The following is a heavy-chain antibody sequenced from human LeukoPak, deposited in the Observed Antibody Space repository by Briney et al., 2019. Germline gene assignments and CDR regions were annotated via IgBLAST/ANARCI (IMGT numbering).Heavy chain of an antibody. CDR3: AREGTVGGSTAFDI. Sequence: ASVKVSCKASGYTFTGYYMHWVRQAPGQGLEWMGWINPNSGGTNYAQKFQGRVTMTRDTSISTAYMELSRLRSDDTAVYYCAREGTVGGSTAFDIWGQGTMVTVSS. CDR1: GYTFTGYY. J-gene: IGHJ3*02. V-gene: IGHV1-2*02. D-gene: IGHD1-26*01. CDR2: INPNSGGT.